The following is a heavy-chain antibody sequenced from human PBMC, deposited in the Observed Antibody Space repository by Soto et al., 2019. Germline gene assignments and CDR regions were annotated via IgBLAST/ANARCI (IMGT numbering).Heavy chain of an antibody. CDR1: GFSLSTSGMC. CDR3: ARRGGIAVAGSWSMYYDMDV. CDR2: IDWADDK. Sequence: GSTLVNPTQTLTLTCTFSGFSLSTSGMCVSWIRQPPGKALEWLALIDWADDKYYSTSLKTRLTISKDTSKNQVVLTMTNMDPVDTATYYCARRGGIAVAGSWSMYYDMDVWGRGTTVIVSS. J-gene: IGHJ6*02. D-gene: IGHD6-19*01. V-gene: IGHV2-70*01.